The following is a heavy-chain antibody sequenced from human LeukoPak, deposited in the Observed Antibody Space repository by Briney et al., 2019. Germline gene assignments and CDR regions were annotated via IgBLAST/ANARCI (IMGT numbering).Heavy chain of an antibody. CDR2: ISAGGDKI. D-gene: IGHD5-12*01. CDR3: VKNVGGNEGAY. J-gene: IGHJ4*02. Sequence: PGGSLRLSCVASGFTFSNYAMSWVRQAPGKGLQWVSAISAGGDKIHYAGSVKGRFTISRDNSRNTLNVQMSSLKADDTAVYYCVKNVGGNEGAYWGQGTLVTVSS. CDR1: GFTFSNYA. V-gene: IGHV3-23*01.